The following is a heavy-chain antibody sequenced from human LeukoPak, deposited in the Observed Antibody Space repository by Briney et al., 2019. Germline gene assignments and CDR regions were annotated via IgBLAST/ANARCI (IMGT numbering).Heavy chain of an antibody. V-gene: IGHV3-23*01. J-gene: IGHJ4*02. CDR2: ITGSVVST. Sequence: PGGSLRLSCAASGFTFSSYAMSWVRQAPGKGLEWVSSITGSVVSTYYVDSVKGRFTISRDSSKNTLYLQMNSLRAEDTAVYYCAKDGLYSGSSRAFDYWGQGTLVTVSS. CDR1: GFTFSSYA. CDR3: AKDGLYSGSSRAFDY. D-gene: IGHD1-26*01.